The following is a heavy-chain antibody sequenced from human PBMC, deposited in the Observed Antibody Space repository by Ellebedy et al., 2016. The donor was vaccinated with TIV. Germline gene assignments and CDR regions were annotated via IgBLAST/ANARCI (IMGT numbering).Heavy chain of an antibody. J-gene: IGHJ6*02. CDR3: ARDRMYYYDSSGSYQYYGMDV. CDR2: ILDSGRT. Sequence: SETLSLXXTVSGGSTSRHSWTWIRQPPGKGLEWIGYILDSGRTNYNPSLKSRVTLSIDTPKKQFSLKLTSVTAADTAVYYCARDRMYYYDSSGSYQYYGMDVWGQGTTVTVSS. D-gene: IGHD3-22*01. V-gene: IGHV4-59*11. CDR1: GGSTSRHS.